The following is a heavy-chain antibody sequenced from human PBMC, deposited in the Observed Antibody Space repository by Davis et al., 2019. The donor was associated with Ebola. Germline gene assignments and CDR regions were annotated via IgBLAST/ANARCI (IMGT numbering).Heavy chain of an antibody. CDR3: ARGGSGSYYSHFDY. CDR1: GFTFSNFA. D-gene: IGHD3-10*01. CDR2: IYSGGST. Sequence: GESLKISCAASGFTFSNFAMSWVRQAPGKGLEWVSGIYSGGSTYYADSVKGRFTISRDNSKNTLYLQMNSLRAEDTAVYYCARGGSGSYYSHFDYWGQGTLVTVSS. V-gene: IGHV3-53*01. J-gene: IGHJ4*02.